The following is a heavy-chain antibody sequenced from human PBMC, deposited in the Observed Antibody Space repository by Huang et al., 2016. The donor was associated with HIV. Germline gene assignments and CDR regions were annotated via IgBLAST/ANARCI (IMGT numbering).Heavy chain of an antibody. D-gene: IGHD3-9*01. CDR1: GFNFSAYW. CDR3: ARGGIYYDVLTGRHYYYNGLDV. CDR2: RKQDGSEE. V-gene: IGHV3-7*01. J-gene: IGHJ6*02. Sequence: EVHLVESGGDLVQPGGSLRLSCVASGFNFSAYWMSWVRQAPGKGLEWVANRKQDGSEENYVDSVKGRFTIARDNAKNSVYLQLTSLRAEDTAVYYCARGGIYYDVLTGRHYYYNGLDVWGQGTTVTVSS.